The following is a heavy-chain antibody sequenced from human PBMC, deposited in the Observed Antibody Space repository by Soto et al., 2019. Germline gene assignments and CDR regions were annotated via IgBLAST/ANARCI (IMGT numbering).Heavy chain of an antibody. J-gene: IGHJ6*02. Sequence: QVQLVESGGGLVKPGGSLRLSCAASGFTFSDYYMSWIRQAPGKGLEWVSYISSSGSTIYDADSVKGRFTISRDNAKNSLYLQMNSLRAEDTAVYYCARQKAWTGEWLSLYAPGMDVWGQGTTVTVSS. CDR1: GFTFSDYY. D-gene: IGHD3-22*01. CDR2: ISSSGSTI. CDR3: ARQKAWTGEWLSLYAPGMDV. V-gene: IGHV3-11*01.